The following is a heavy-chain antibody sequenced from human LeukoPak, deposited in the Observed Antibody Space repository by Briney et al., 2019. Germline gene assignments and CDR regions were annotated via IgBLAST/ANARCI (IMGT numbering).Heavy chain of an antibody. J-gene: IGHJ4*02. CDR2: VRNSGGS. CDR1: GASISHYY. CDR3: ARLGSYHDF. D-gene: IGHD1-26*01. Sequence: SETLSLTCTVSGASISHYYWSWIRQTPERGLEWMGHVRNSGGSTYYPSLKTRLTMSIDTSRSQLSLKLTSVTAADTAVYFCARLGSYHDFWGQGALVTVSS. V-gene: IGHV4-4*09.